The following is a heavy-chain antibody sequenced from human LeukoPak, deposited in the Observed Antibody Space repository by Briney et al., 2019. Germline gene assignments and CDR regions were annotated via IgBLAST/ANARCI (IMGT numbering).Heavy chain of an antibody. Sequence: SETLSLTCAVYGGSFSGYYWSWIRQPPGKGLEWIGEINHSGSTNYNPSLKSRVTISVDTSKNQFSLKLSSVTAADTAVYYCARVQKRLSRTYYYDSSSLDYWGQGTLVTVSS. V-gene: IGHV4-34*01. CDR3: ARVQKRLSRTYYYDSSSLDY. D-gene: IGHD3-22*01. CDR1: GGSFSGYY. J-gene: IGHJ4*02. CDR2: INHSGST.